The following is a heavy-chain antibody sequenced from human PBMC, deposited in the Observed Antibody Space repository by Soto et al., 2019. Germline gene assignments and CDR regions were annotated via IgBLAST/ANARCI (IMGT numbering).Heavy chain of an antibody. V-gene: IGHV1-69*06. CDR1: GGTFSSYA. CDR2: IIPIFGTA. D-gene: IGHD6-19*01. CDR3: ARDQGEAVAYYYYYGMDV. Sequence: SVKVSCKASGGTFSSYAISWVRQAPGQGLEWMGGIIPIFGTANCAQKFQGRVTITADKSTSTAYMELSSLRSEDTAVYYCARDQGEAVAYYYYYGMDVWGQGTTVTVSS. J-gene: IGHJ6*02.